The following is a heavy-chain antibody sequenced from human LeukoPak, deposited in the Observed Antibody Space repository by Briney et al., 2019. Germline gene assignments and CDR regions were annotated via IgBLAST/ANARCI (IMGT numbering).Heavy chain of an antibody. CDR1: GFTFSSYA. V-gene: IGHV3-30*02. CDR3: AKDRAAPDAFDI. Sequence: GGALRLSCAASGFTFSSYAMSWVRQAPGKGLEWVAFIRFDGSNKYYADSVKRRFTISRDNSKNTLYLQMNSLRADDTAVYYCAKDRAAPDAFDIWGQGTMVTVSS. CDR2: IRFDGSNK. J-gene: IGHJ3*02.